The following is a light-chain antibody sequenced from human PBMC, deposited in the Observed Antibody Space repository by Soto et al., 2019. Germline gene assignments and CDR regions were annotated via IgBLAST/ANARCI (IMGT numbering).Light chain of an antibody. CDR3: AAWDDSLNGYV. CDR2: ANN. CDR1: SSNIGSNT. V-gene: IGLV1-44*01. Sequence: QSVLTQPPSASGTPEQRVTISCSGSSSNIGSNTVNWYQQLPGTAPKLLIHANNQRPSGVPDRFSGSKSGTSASLAISWLQSEEADYYCAAWDDSLNGYVFGTGTKLTVL. J-gene: IGLJ1*01.